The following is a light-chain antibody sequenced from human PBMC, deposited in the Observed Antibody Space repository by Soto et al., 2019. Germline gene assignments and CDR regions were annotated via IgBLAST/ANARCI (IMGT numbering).Light chain of an antibody. J-gene: IGKJ1*01. CDR3: QQYGSSPRT. CDR1: QSVDSSTY. CDR2: GAS. V-gene: IGKV3-20*01. Sequence: EIVLTQSPGTLSLSPGERATLSCRASQSVDSSTYLAWYQQKPGQAPRLLIYGASSRATGIPDRFSGSGSGTDFSLTISRLEPEDFAVYYCQQYGSSPRTFGQGTKVDI.